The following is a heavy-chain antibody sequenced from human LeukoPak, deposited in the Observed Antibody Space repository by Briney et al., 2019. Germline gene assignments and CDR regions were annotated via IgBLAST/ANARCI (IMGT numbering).Heavy chain of an antibody. CDR1: GFTFSSFG. CDR2: IGVDGVTT. D-gene: IGHD3-10*01. J-gene: IGHJ4*02. Sequence: GGSLRLSCAASGFTFSSFGMSWVRQAPGKGLEWVSVIGVDGVTTVCADSVKGRFTISRDNSKDTLYLQMNSLRAEVTAVYYCAKAAGVISRFFDSWGQGTLVTVSS. V-gene: IGHV3-23*01. CDR3: AKAAGVISRFFDS.